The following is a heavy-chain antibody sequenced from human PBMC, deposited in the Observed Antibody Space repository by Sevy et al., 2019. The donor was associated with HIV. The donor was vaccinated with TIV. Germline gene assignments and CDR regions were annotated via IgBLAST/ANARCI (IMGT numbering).Heavy chain of an antibody. CDR1: GFTFSSYS. D-gene: IGHD3-3*01. CDR2: ISSSSSYI. V-gene: IGHV3-21*01. J-gene: IGHJ6*02. CDR3: AGSITIDYGMDV. Sequence: GGSLRLSCAASGFTFSSYSMNWVRQAPGKGLEWVSSISSSSSYIYYADSVKGRFTISRDNAKNSLYLQMNSLRAEDTAVYYCAGSITIDYGMDVWGQWTTVTVSS.